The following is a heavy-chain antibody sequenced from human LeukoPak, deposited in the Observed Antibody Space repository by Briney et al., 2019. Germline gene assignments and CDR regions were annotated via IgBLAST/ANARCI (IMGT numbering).Heavy chain of an antibody. CDR3: ARTRSSSGYYYYYMDV. J-gene: IGHJ6*03. V-gene: IGHV4-38-2*01. CDR2: IYHGGST. D-gene: IGHD6-6*01. Sequence: SETLSLTCAVSGYSISSGYYWGWIRQPPVKGLEWIGSIYHGGSTYYNPSLKSRVTISVDTSKNQFSLNLSSVTAADTAVYYCARTRSSSGYYYYYMDVWGKGTTVTVSS. CDR1: GYSISSGYY.